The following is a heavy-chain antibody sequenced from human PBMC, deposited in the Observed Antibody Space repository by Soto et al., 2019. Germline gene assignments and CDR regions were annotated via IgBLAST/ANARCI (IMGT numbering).Heavy chain of an antibody. CDR2: IDPSDTQT. CDR1: GYSFAGYW. Sequence: GESLKISCKGSGYSFAGYWITWVRQKPGKGLEWMGRIDPSDTQTYYSPSFRGHVTISVTKSITTVFLQWSSLRASDTAMYYCARQIYDSDTGPNFQYYFDSWGQGTPVTVSS. CDR3: ARQIYDSDTGPNFQYYFDS. J-gene: IGHJ4*02. D-gene: IGHD3-22*01. V-gene: IGHV5-10-1*01.